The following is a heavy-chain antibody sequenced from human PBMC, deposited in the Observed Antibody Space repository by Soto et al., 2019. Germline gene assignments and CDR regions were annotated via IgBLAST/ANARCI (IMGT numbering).Heavy chain of an antibody. J-gene: IGHJ4*01. Sequence: QLQLQESGPGLVRPSETLSLTCTVSGDSIGRNSYYWGWIRQPPGKGLEWIGSVYYSGSTYYNPSLNSRVTVSLDTPKNQFSLTLTSVTAADSAIYYCARTTGAVVEYWGHGTLGTVSS. CDR3: ARTTGAVVEY. D-gene: IGHD6-19*01. CDR1: GDSIGRNSYY. CDR2: VYYSGST. V-gene: IGHV4-39*01.